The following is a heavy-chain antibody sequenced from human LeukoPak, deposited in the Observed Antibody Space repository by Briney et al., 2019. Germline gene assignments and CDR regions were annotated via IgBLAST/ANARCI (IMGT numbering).Heavy chain of an antibody. Sequence: GGSLRLSCAASGFTFSSYSMNWARQAPGKGLEWVSYISSSSSTIYYADSVKGRFTISRDNAKNSLYLQMNSLRAEDTAVYYCARDRGYYGSGSYKDYWGQGTLVTVSS. D-gene: IGHD3-10*01. J-gene: IGHJ4*02. CDR1: GFTFSSYS. V-gene: IGHV3-48*04. CDR2: ISSSSSTI. CDR3: ARDRGYYGSGSYKDY.